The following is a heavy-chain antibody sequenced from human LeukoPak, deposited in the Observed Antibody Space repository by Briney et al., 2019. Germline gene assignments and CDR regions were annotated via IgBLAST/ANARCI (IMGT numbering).Heavy chain of an antibody. Sequence: GGSLRLSCAASGFTFRSYSMNWVRQAPGKGLEWVSSISSSSFYIYYADSVKGRFTVSRDNARNSLYLQMNSLRAEDTAVYYCARIPSGSYSNDAFDIWGQGTMVTVSS. CDR2: ISSSSFYI. D-gene: IGHD3-10*01. CDR1: GFTFRSYS. V-gene: IGHV3-21*01. CDR3: ARIPSGSYSNDAFDI. J-gene: IGHJ3*02.